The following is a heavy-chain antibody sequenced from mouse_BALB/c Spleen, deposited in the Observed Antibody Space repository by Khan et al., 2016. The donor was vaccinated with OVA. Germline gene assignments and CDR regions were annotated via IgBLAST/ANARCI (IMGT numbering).Heavy chain of an antibody. D-gene: IGHD2-14*01. Sequence: EVKLLESGGGLVQPGGSLILSCAASGFDFSRNWMSWARQAPGKGQEWIGEINPGSSTKNYTPSLKDKFIISRDNAKNTLYLQMRKVRSEDTALYYCARLERYGQLANWGQGTLVTVSA. CDR2: INPGSSTK. J-gene: IGHJ3*01. CDR3: ARLERYGQLAN. V-gene: IGHV4-2*02. CDR1: GFDFSRNW.